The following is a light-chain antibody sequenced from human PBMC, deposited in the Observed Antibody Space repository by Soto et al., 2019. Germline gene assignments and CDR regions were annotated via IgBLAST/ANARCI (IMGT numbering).Light chain of an antibody. CDR2: GAS. CDR3: QQSNNWPYT. V-gene: IGKV3-15*01. J-gene: IGKJ2*01. CDR1: QSVSDN. Sequence: EVVMTQSPATLSVSPGERATLSCRASQSVSDNLAWYQQKPGQAPRLLIYGASTRATGIPARFSGSRSGTEFTLTISRLQSEDFAVYYCQQSNNWPYTFGQGTKLDI.